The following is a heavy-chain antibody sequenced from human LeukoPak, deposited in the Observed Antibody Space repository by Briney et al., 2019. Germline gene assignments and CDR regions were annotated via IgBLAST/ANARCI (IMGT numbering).Heavy chain of an antibody. Sequence: PSETLSLTCTVPGGSITGYYWSWIRQPAGKGLEWIGRIYTSGGTNYNPPHKSRVTISLDESKNQFSLKLSSVTAADTAVYYCARDGPPDFFDYWGQGTLVTLSS. J-gene: IGHJ4*02. D-gene: IGHD3-3*01. CDR3: ARDGPPDFFDY. CDR2: IYTSGGT. CDR1: GGSITGYY. V-gene: IGHV4-4*07.